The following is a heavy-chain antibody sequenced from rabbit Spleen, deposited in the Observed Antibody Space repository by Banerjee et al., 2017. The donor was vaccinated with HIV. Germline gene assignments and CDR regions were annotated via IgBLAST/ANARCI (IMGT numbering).Heavy chain of an antibody. CDR1: GFSFSDRDV. CDR2: INTATTKP. D-gene: IGHD2-1*01. V-gene: IGHV1S45*01. Sequence: QEQLEESGGGLVKPEGSLTLTCKASGFSFSDRDVMCWVRQAPGKGLEWIACINTATTKPVYASWAKGRFTISSHNAQNTLYLQLSSLTAADTATYFCVRDQAGDADYGPYYLNLWGQGTLVTVS. J-gene: IGHJ4*01. CDR3: VRDQAGDADYGPYYLNL.